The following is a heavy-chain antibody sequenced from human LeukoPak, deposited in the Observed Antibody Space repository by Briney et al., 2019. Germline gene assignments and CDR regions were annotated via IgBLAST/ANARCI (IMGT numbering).Heavy chain of an antibody. J-gene: IGHJ3*02. CDR2: ISSDVSTK. D-gene: IGHD3-22*01. CDR3: ESALGTVISRDDASDI. CDR1: GFTLRNYG. V-gene: IGHV3-30*19. Sequence: GSSLRLSCAASGFTLRNYGMHWVRQAPGKGLEWVAVISSDVSTKHHTDSVRGRFTISRDNSKNTLYLQMNSLRPEDTAVYYCESALGTVISRDDASDIWGQGTMVTVSS.